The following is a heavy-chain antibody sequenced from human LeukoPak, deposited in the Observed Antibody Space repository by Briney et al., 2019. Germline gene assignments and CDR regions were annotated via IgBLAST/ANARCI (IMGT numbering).Heavy chain of an antibody. CDR1: GFTFSDYY. J-gene: IGHJ4*02. D-gene: IGHD5-12*01. CDR3: ARGHHSGYDWVHDY. Sequence: GGSLKLSCAASGFTFSDYYMSWIRQAPGKGLGRVSYISSSSSYTNYADSVKGRFTISRDNAKNSLYLQMNSLRAEDTAVYYCARGHHSGYDWVHDYWGQGTLVTVSS. CDR2: ISSSSSYT. V-gene: IGHV3-11*05.